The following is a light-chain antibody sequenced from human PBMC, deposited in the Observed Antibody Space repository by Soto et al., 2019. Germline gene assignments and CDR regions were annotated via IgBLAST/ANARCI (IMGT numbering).Light chain of an antibody. CDR3: QTWGTGIQV. J-gene: IGLJ1*01. CDR2: LNSDGSH. CDR1: SGHSSYA. V-gene: IGLV4-69*01. Sequence: QPVLTQSPSASASMGDSVKLTCTLSSGHSSYAIAWHQQQPEKGPRYLMKLNSDGSHSKGDGIPDRFSGSSSGAERYLTISSLQSEAEADYYCQTWGTGIQVFGTGTKVTVL.